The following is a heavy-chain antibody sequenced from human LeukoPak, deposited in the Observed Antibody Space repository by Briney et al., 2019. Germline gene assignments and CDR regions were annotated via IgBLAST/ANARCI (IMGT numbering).Heavy chain of an antibody. CDR1: GYTFRNYA. CDR3: ARGDYYDSSGYFPGMNY. J-gene: IGHJ4*02. CDR2: ISDYNGNT. D-gene: IGHD3-22*01. V-gene: IGHV1-18*01. Sequence: ASVKVSCKASGYTFRNYAITWVRQAPGQGLEWMGWISDYNGNTNYAQKFQGRVTMTTDTSTSTAYMELRSLRSDVTAVYYCARGDYYDSSGYFPGMNYWGQGTLVTVSS.